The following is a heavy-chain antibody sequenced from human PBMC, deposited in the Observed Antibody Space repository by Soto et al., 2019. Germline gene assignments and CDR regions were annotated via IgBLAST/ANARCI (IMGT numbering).Heavy chain of an antibody. CDR3: ATGGGWLHNSYIRGLYFDY. D-gene: IGHD3-3*02. V-gene: IGHV4-59*01. CDR1: GGSLSGSY. CDR2: ISYTGST. Sequence: SETLSLTCTVSGGSLSGSYCSWIRKSPGKSLEWIASISYTGSTTHNPSLKSRVTLSVDTSKNQFSLSLTSVAPADTAAYYCATGGGWLHNSYIRGLYFDYWGQGVLVTVSS. J-gene: IGHJ4*02.